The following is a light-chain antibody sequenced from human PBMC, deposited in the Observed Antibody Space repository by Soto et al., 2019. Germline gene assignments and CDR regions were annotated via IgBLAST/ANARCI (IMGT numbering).Light chain of an antibody. CDR2: AAS. CDR1: QSVSSNY. Sequence: VLTQSPGTLSVSPGARATLSCRASQSVSSNYLAWYQQKPGQAPRLLIYAASTRATGIPARFSGSGSETEFTLTISSLQSEDLAVYYCQQYANWPKTFGQGTKVDIK. CDR3: QQYANWPKT. V-gene: IGKV3-15*01. J-gene: IGKJ1*01.